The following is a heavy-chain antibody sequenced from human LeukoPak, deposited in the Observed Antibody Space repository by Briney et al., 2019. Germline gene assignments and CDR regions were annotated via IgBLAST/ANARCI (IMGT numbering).Heavy chain of an antibody. CDR3: VKRVSTLGAVLAPDFDC. CDR1: GFIFSSYG. D-gene: IGHD3-16*02. J-gene: IGHJ4*02. V-gene: IGHV3-23*01. Sequence: GGSQRLSCAASGFIFSSYGMSWVRQAPGKGLEWVSIISGPGGSKYYADSVRGRFTISRDNSNNMLYLQMDNLRAEDTAVYYCVKRVSTLGAVLAPDFDCWGQGNLVTVSS. CDR2: ISGPGGSK.